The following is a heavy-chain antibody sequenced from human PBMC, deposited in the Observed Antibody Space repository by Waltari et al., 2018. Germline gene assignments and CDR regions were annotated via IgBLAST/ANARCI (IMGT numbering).Heavy chain of an antibody. CDR3: AGGGGFLCDI. CDR2: IKQDGSEI. Sequence: EVQLVESGGGLVQPGGSLRLSCAVSGFTVSSIWMSWFRQAPGKGLEWVANIKQDGSEIYYVDSVKGRFTISRDNAKNSLYLQMNSLTTEDTAVYYCAGGGGFLCDIWGQGTLVTVSS. D-gene: IGHD3-3*01. V-gene: IGHV3-7*01. CDR1: GFTVSSIW. J-gene: IGHJ3*02.